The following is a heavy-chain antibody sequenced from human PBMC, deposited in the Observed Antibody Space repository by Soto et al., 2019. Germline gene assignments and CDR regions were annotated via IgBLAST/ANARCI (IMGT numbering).Heavy chain of an antibody. CDR2: ISAYNGNT. V-gene: IGHV1-18*01. J-gene: IGHJ6*03. D-gene: IGHD2-15*01. CDR3: ARGIDCSGGSCYSYYYYYYMDV. CDR1: GYTLTSYG. Sequence: ASVKVSCKASGYTLTSYGISWVRQAPGQGLEWMGWISAYNGNTNYAQKLQGRVTMTTDTSTSTAYMELRSLRSDDTAVYYCARGIDCSGGSCYSYYYYYYMDVWGKGTTVTVSS.